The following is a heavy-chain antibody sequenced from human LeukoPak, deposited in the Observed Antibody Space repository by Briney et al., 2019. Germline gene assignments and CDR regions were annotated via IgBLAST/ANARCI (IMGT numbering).Heavy chain of an antibody. D-gene: IGHD2-2*01. Sequence: SETLSLTCTVSGGSVSSSSYYWGWIRQPPGKGLEWIGTICYSGTTYYNPSLKSRVTISVDTSKNQFSLRLSSVTAADTAVYYCARVSWDIVVVPAAAFDPWGQGTLVTVSS. CDR1: GGSVSSSSYY. CDR3: ARVSWDIVVVPAAAFDP. J-gene: IGHJ5*02. CDR2: ICYSGTT. V-gene: IGHV4-39*01.